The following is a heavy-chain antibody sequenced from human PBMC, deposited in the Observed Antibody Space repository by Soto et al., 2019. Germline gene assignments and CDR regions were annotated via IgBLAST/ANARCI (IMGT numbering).Heavy chain of an antibody. J-gene: IGHJ5*02. D-gene: IGHD1-1*01. CDR3: ARHPTGFPNWFDN. CDR2: IYTSGST. CDR1: GGSISSYY. V-gene: IGHV4-4*07. Sequence: PSETLSLTCTVSGGSISSYYWTWIRQPSGKGLEWIGRIYTSGSTNYNPSLSSRATISVDTSKNQFSLRLTSLTAADTALYYCARHPTGFPNWFDNWGQGLLVTVS.